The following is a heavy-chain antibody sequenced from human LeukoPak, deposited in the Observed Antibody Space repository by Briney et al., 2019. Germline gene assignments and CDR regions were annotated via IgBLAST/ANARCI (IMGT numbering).Heavy chain of an antibody. J-gene: IGHJ4*02. D-gene: IGHD1-26*01. CDR3: ATNSGEPRDPSHH. CDR1: GFTFSSYW. CDR2: IKQDGSEK. V-gene: IGHV3-7*01. Sequence: GRSLRLSCAASGFTFSSYWMSWVRQAPGKGLEWVANIKQDGSEKYYVDSVKGRFTISRDNAKNSLYLQMNSLRAEDTAVYYCATNSGEPRDPSHHWGQGTLVTVSS.